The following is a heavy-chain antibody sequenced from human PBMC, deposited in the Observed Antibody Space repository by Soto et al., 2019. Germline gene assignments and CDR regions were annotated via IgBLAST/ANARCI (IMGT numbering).Heavy chain of an antibody. CDR2: ISYSGNT. J-gene: IGHJ5*02. CDR1: GGSVTSGTYF. CDR3: GRRNSGGNWFDP. V-gene: IGHV4-61*01. Sequence: PSETLSLTCTVSGGSVTSGTYFWNWVRQPPGKGLEWIGYISYSGNTDYNPSLKSRATISVDTSKTQFSLKLTSLTAADTAVYYCGRRNSGGNWFDPWGPGTQVTVS. D-gene: IGHD4-17*01.